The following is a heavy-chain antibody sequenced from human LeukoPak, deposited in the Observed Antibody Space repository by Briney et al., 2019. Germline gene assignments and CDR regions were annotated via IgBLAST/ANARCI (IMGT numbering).Heavy chain of an antibody. CDR3: ARGGTLFTFFDS. CDR2: IYTTGNT. Sequence: PSQTLSLTCTESGGSISSDDYYWNWIRQPAGRGLEWIGRIYTTGNTMYNPSLESRVRMSIDTSKNQVSLTVKSVTAADTAVYYCARGGTLFTFFDSWGQGTLVTVSS. V-gene: IGHV4-61*02. CDR1: GGSISSDDYY. J-gene: IGHJ4*02.